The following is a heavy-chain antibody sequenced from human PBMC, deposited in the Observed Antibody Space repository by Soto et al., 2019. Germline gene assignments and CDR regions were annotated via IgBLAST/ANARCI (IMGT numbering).Heavy chain of an antibody. CDR2: ISSSCSTI. CDR3: ARVGYLDYYDSSGYYDYFDY. CDR1: GFTFSSYS. D-gene: IGHD3-22*01. J-gene: IGHJ4*02. V-gene: IGHV3-48*02. Sequence: EVQLVESGGGLVQPGGSLRLSCAASGFTFSSYSMNWVRQAPGKGLEWVSYISSSCSTIYYADSVKGRFTISRDNAKNSLYLQMNSLRDEDTAVYYCARVGYLDYYDSSGYYDYFDYWGQGTLVTVSS.